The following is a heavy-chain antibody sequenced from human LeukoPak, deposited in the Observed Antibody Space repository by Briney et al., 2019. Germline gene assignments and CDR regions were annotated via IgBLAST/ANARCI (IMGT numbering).Heavy chain of an antibody. CDR2: IWYDGSNK. D-gene: IGHD6-6*01. V-gene: IGHV3-33*01. CDR3: AREDKQLAAFDY. Sequence: GGSLRLSCAASGFTFSSYGMHWVRQAPGKGLEWVAVIWYDGSNKYYADSVKGRFTISRDNSKNTLYPQMNSLRAEDTAVYYCAREDKQLAAFDYWGQGTLVTVSS. CDR1: GFTFSSYG. J-gene: IGHJ4*02.